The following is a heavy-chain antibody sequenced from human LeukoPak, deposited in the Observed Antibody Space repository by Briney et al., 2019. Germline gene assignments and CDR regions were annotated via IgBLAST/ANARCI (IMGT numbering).Heavy chain of an antibody. Sequence: RPGGSLRLSCAASGFTFSSYAMSWVRQAPGKGLEWVSAISGSGGSTYYADSVKGRFTISRDNSKNTLYLQRNSLRAEDKAVYYCAKVAYIVVRKFYFDYWGQGTLVTVCS. CDR3: AKVAYIVVRKFYFDY. CDR2: ISGSGGST. D-gene: IGHD2-21*01. J-gene: IGHJ4*02. CDR1: GFTFSSYA. V-gene: IGHV3-23*01.